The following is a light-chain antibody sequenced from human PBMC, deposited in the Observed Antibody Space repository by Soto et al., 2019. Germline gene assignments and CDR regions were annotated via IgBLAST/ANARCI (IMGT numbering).Light chain of an antibody. CDR2: EVS. Sequence: QSVLTQPDSVSGSPGQSITVSCTGTSSDVGGYDFVSWYQQHPGKAPKLMIYEVSNRPSGVSNRFSGSKSGNTASLTISGLQAEDDADYYCSSHTLSSSPYVFGIGTKGTVL. CDR3: SSHTLSSSPYV. V-gene: IGLV2-14*01. CDR1: SSDVGGYDF. J-gene: IGLJ1*01.